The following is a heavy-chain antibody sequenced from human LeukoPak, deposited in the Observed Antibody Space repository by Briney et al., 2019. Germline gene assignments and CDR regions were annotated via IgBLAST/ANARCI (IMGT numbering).Heavy chain of an antibody. D-gene: IGHD6-13*01. CDR1: GYTFTDYY. V-gene: IGHV1-69-2*01. CDR2: VDPEDGET. CDR3: ATGPPAAGTEVY. Sequence: GASVKVSCKASGYTFTDYYMHWVQQAPGKGLEWMGRVDPEDGETIYAEKFQGRVTITADTSTDTAYMELSSLRSEDTAVYYCATGPPAAGTEVYWGQGTLVTVSS. J-gene: IGHJ4*02.